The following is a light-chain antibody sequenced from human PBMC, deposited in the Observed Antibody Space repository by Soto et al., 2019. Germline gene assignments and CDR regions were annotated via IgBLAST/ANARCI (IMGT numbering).Light chain of an antibody. CDR3: KPYNSYSEA. V-gene: IGKV1-5*03. Sequence: DIQMTQSPSTLSGAVGDRVTITGRASQTISSWLAWYQQKPGKAPKLLIYKASTLKSGVPSRFSGSGSGTEFTLTIRSLQPDDFATYYCKPYNSYSEAFGEGTKVDIK. CDR1: QTISSW. J-gene: IGKJ1*01. CDR2: KAS.